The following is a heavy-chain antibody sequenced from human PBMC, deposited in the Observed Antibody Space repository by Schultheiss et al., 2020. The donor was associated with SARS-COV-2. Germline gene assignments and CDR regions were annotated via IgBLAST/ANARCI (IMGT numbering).Heavy chain of an antibody. D-gene: IGHD3-9*01. CDR2: INPNSGGT. CDR1: GYTFTGYY. J-gene: IGHJ3*02. CDR3: ARGYDILTGYPGSSEYAFDI. Sequence: ASVKVSCKASGYTFTGYYMHWVRQAPGQGLEWMGWINPNSGGTNYAQKFQGWVTMTRDTSISTAYMELSRLRSVDTAVYYCARGYDILTGYPGSSEYAFDIWGQGTMVTVSS. V-gene: IGHV1-2*04.